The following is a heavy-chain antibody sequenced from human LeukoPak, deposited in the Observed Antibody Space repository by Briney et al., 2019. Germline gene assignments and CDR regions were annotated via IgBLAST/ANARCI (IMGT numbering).Heavy chain of an antibody. CDR1: GFTFSSYA. CDR2: ISGSGGST. Sequence: TGGSLRLSCAASGFTFSSYAMSWVRQAPGKGLEWVSAISGSGGSTYYADSVKGRFTISRDNSKNTLYLQMNSLRAEDTAVYYCAKRPGIAAAGTDNWFDPWGQGTLVTVSS. V-gene: IGHV3-23*01. CDR3: AKRPGIAAAGTDNWFDP. D-gene: IGHD6-13*01. J-gene: IGHJ5*02.